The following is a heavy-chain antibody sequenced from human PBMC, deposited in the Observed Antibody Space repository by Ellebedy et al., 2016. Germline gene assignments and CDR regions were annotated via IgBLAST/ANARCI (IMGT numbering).Heavy chain of an antibody. CDR1: GFTFSSYG. CDR2: ISYDGSNQ. Sequence: GESLKISRAASGFTFSSYGMHWVRQAPGKGLEWVAVISYDGSNQYYVDSVKGRFTISRDNSKNTLYLQMNSLRAEDTAVYYCAKDRSSMVRGVEYYFDYWGQGTLVTVSS. V-gene: IGHV3-30*18. CDR3: AKDRSSMVRGVEYYFDY. J-gene: IGHJ4*02. D-gene: IGHD3-10*01.